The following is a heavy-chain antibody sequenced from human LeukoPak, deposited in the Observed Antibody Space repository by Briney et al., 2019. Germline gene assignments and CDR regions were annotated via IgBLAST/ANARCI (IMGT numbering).Heavy chain of an antibody. Sequence: SQTLSLTCAISGDSVSSTNAAWGWIRQSPSRGLEWLGRTYFMSRWINDHAISLKSRMSINPDTSKNQFSLQLSSVTPEDTAVYYCVRRGHQQAAFDIWGQGTMVTVSS. CDR1: GDSVSSTNAA. D-gene: IGHD3-10*01. V-gene: IGHV6-1*01. J-gene: IGHJ3*02. CDR3: VRRGHQQAAFDI. CDR2: TYFMSRWIN.